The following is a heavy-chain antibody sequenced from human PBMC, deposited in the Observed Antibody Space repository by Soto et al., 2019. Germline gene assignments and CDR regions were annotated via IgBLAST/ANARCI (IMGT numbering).Heavy chain of an antibody. CDR3: ARDKGLVRGWFDP. J-gene: IGHJ5*02. Sequence: QVQLVESGGGVVQPGRSLRLSCAASGFTFSSYGMHWVRQAPGKGLEWVAVIWYDGSNKYYADSVKGRFTISRDNSKNALYLQMNSLRAGDTAVYYCARDKGLVRGWFDPWGQGTLVTVSS. CDR2: IWYDGSNK. CDR1: GFTFSSYG. D-gene: IGHD6-19*01. V-gene: IGHV3-33*01.